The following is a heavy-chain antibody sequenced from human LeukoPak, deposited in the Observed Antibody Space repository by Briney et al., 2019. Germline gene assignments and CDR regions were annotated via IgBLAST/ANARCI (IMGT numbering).Heavy chain of an antibody. V-gene: IGHV3-30*02. J-gene: IGHJ4*02. CDR2: IRYDGSNK. CDR3: AKEARPERLIVVVHYYFDY. CDR1: GFTFSSYG. D-gene: IGHD3-22*01. Sequence: GGSLRLSCAASGFTFSSYGMHWVRQAPGKGLEWVAFIRYDGSNKYYADSVKGRFTISRDNSKNTLYLQMNSLRAEDTAVYYCAKEARPERLIVVVHYYFDYWGQGTLVTVSS.